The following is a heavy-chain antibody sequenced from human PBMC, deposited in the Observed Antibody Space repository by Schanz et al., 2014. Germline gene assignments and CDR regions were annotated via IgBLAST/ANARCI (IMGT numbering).Heavy chain of an antibody. V-gene: IGHV3-48*01. CDR2: ISSSSGTI. CDR3: ARDLSSLIQGDV. J-gene: IGHJ6*04. Sequence: VQLVESGGGVVQPGRSLRLSCVASGFTFISYDIHWVRQAPGKGLEWVSYISSSSGTIYYADSVKGRFTISRDNAKNLLYLQMNGLRAEDTAVYFCARDLSSLIQGDVWGKGTTVTVSS. D-gene: IGHD2-2*01. CDR1: GFTFISYD.